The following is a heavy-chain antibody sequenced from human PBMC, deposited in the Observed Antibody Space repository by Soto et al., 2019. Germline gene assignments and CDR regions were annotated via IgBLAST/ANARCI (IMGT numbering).Heavy chain of an antibody. CDR2: IDVLNGA. D-gene: IGHD2-15*01. CDR3: SDWRAGGPVNLDH. V-gene: IGHV3-23*05. J-gene: IGHJ4*02. CDR1: GLSLTQYA. Sequence: AGGSLRLSCVVSGLSLTQYATTWVRQAPGKGLECISTIDVLNGAWYSDSVRGRLAISRDVSRNTVYLQMGSLRVEDTAIYFCSDWRAGGPVNLDHWGPGTVVTVSS.